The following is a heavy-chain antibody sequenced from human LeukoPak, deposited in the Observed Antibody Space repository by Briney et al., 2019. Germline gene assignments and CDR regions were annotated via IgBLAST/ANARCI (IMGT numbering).Heavy chain of an antibody. Sequence: PSETLSLTCTVSGGSISSGSYYWGWIRQPPGKGLEWIGSIFYSGSTYYNPSLKSRVTISVDTSKSQFSLKLNSVTAADTAVYYCAGLRGYSNSWGQGTLVTVSS. D-gene: IGHD5-18*01. J-gene: IGHJ5*02. CDR3: AGLRGYSNS. CDR1: GGSISSGSYY. CDR2: IFYSGST. V-gene: IGHV4-39*01.